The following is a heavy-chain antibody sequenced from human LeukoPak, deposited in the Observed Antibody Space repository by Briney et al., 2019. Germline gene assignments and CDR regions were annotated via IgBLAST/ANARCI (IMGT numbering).Heavy chain of an antibody. CDR2: INGDGSTI. D-gene: IGHD2-15*01. CDR1: GFIFSSCW. CDR3: ARGGGCSGSPVKYGTDV. J-gene: IGHJ6*02. Sequence: GGSLRLSCAASGFIFSSCWIHWVRQAPGKGLVWVSRINGDGSTINYADSVKDRFTISRDNAKNILYLQMNSLRAEDTAPYYCARGGGCSGSPVKYGTDVWGQGTTVTVSS. V-gene: IGHV3-74*01.